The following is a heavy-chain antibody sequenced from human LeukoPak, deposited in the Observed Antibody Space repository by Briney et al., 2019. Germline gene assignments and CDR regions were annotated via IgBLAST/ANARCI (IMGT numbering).Heavy chain of an antibody. CDR1: GFTFNSYA. J-gene: IGHJ4*02. CDR3: ARDRRGY. CDR2: ISSSSSYI. Sequence: PGGSLRLSCAASGFTFNSYAMSWVRQAPGKGLEWVSSISSSSSYIYYADSVKGRFTISRDNAKNSLYLQMNSLRAEDTAVYYCARDRRGYWGQGTLVTVSS. V-gene: IGHV3-21*01.